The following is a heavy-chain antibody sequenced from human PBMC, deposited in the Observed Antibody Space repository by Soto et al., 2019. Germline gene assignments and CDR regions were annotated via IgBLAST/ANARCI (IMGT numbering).Heavy chain of an antibody. V-gene: IGHV3-33*01. CDR3: ARDTDTSSHYSRFDP. J-gene: IGHJ5*02. Sequence: QVQLVESGGGVVQPGRSLRLSCAASGFTFSGYGFHWVRQAPGKGLEWVAVIWYDGSKKYYADSVKGRFTISRDNSKNTVYLQMDSLRAEDTAVYYCARDTDTSSHYSRFDPCGQGTLVTVSP. D-gene: IGHD3-22*01. CDR1: GFTFSGYG. CDR2: IWYDGSKK.